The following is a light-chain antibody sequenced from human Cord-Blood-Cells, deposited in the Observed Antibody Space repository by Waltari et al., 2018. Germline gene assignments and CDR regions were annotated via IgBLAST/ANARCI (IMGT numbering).Light chain of an antibody. Sequence: DIQLTQSPSFLSASVGDRVTIPCRASQGISSYLAWYQQKPGKAPKLLIYAASTLQSGVPSRFSGSGSGTEFTLTISSLQPEDFATYYCQQLNSYPRGTFGQGTKVEIK. CDR1: QGISSY. CDR3: QQLNSYPRGT. CDR2: AAS. J-gene: IGKJ1*01. V-gene: IGKV1-9*01.